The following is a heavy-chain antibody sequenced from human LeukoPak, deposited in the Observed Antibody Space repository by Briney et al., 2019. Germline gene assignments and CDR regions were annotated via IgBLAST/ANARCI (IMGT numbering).Heavy chain of an antibody. J-gene: IGHJ6*02. CDR1: GFTFSSYT. D-gene: IGHD4-17*01. CDR3: ARSTVTRSYNYGMDV. CDR2: IQFDGSNK. V-gene: IGHV3-30*04. Sequence: GGSLRLSCAASGFTFSSYTMNWVRQAPGKGPEWLTFIQFDGSNKLYADSVKGRFTVSRDTSKNTVYLQMNSLRAEDTAVYYCARSTVTRSYNYGMDVWGQGTTVTVSS.